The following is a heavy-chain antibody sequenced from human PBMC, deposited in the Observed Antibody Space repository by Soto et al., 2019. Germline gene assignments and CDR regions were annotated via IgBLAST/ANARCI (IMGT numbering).Heavy chain of an antibody. J-gene: IGHJ3*02. CDR2: ISYDGSNK. Sequence: QPGGSLRLSCAASGFTFSSYGMHWVRQAPGKGLEWVAVISYDGSNKYYADSVKGRSTISRDNSKNTLYLQMNSLRAEDTAVYYCARNWGVATTSAAFDMWGRGTLVTVSS. V-gene: IGHV3-30*03. CDR1: GFTFSSYG. D-gene: IGHD1-1*01. CDR3: ARNWGVATTSAAFDM.